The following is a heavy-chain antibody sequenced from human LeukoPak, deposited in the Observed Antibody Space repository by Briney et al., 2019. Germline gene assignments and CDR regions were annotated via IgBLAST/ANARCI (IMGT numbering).Heavy chain of an antibody. D-gene: IGHD5-12*01. CDR3: ARGIGGYSGYGYYHYYYMDV. CDR1: DGSFSGYY. Sequence: SETLSLTCAVYDGSFSGYYWSWIRQPPGKGLEWIGEINHSENTNYNPSLKSRVTISEDTSKKQFSLKLRSVTAADTAVYYCARGIGGYSGYGYYHYYYMDVWGKGTTVTVSS. V-gene: IGHV4-34*01. J-gene: IGHJ6*03. CDR2: INHSENT.